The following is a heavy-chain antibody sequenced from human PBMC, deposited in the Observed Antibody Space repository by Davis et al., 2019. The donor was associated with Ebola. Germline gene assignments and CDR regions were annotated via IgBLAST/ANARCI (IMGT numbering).Heavy chain of an antibody. Sequence: LSLTCAASGFTFSSYGMHWVRQAPGKGLEWVAVIWYDGSNKYYADSVKGRFTISRDNSKNTLYLQMNSLRAEDTAVYYCARDFDEFDYWGQGTLVTVSS. J-gene: IGHJ4*02. CDR2: IWYDGSNK. CDR3: ARDFDEFDY. CDR1: GFTFSSYG. V-gene: IGHV3-33*01.